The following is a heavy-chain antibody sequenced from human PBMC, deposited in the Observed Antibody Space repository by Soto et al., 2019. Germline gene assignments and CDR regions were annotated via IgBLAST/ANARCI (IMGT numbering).Heavy chain of an antibody. CDR3: ARDHPAGYNWNDGLLAFDI. V-gene: IGHV4-30-2*01. Sequence: SETLSLTCAVSGGSISSGGYSWSWIRQPPGKGLEWIGYIYHRGSTYYNPSLKGRVTISVDRSKNQCSLKLSAVTAADTAVYYCARDHPAGYNWNDGLLAFDIWGQGTMVTVSS. J-gene: IGHJ3*02. CDR2: IYHRGST. CDR1: GGSISSGGYS. D-gene: IGHD1-20*01.